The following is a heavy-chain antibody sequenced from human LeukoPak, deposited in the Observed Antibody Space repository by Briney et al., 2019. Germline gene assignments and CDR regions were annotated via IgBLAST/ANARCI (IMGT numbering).Heavy chain of an antibody. J-gene: IGHJ4*02. CDR2: INPAHSDT. CDR3: ARTESSGLYRVDH. CDR1: GYIFTNYW. V-gene: IGHV5-51*01. Sequence: KVGAFLQICCECSGYIFTNYWIGGVRQLPGKGEEGMGIINPAHSDTKSSPSFQGQVTTSAGRSISTAYLQWSSLKTSDTAMYYCARTESSGLYRVDHCGQGALVTVSS. D-gene: IGHD6-19*01.